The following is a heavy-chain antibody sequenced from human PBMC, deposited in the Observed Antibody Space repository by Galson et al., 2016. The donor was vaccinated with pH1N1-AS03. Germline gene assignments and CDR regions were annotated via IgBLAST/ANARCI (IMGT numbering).Heavy chain of an antibody. V-gene: IGHV4-39*07. CDR2: IYFRGAT. CDR3: ARHVGGSYPNNLDS. CDR1: GDSISSTPYY. D-gene: IGHD1-26*01. J-gene: IGHJ4*02. Sequence: ETLSLTCTVSGDSISSTPYYWGWIRQPPGKGLEWIGTIYFRGATYYIPSLKSRVTISIDSSKNLFSLSLSSVTAADTAVYYCARHVGGSYPNNLDSWGQGTLVIVSS.